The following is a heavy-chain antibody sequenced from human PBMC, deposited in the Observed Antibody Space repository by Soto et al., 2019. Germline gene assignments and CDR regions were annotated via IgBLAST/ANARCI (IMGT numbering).Heavy chain of an antibody. CDR2: MHYTGFS. V-gene: IGHV4-59*08. CDR1: GDSVTSHY. Sequence: PSETLSLTCSFSGDSVTSHYLTWIRQSPEKGLEWIGYMHYTGFSHYNPSLKSRLTISVDRSKNQFSLQLSSVTAADTAVYYCARHYMGEVVLLWFGESFIPVFDPWGQGTLVTVSS. CDR3: ARHYMGEVVLLWFGESFIPVFDP. D-gene: IGHD3-10*01. J-gene: IGHJ5*02.